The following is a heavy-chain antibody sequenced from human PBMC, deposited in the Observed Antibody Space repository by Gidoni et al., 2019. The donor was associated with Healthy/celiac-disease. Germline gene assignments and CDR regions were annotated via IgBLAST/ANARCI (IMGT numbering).Heavy chain of an antibody. D-gene: IGHD5-12*01. Sequence: QAQLQQWGAELLKPSETLSLTSAVDVRTFSGYSWSWIRHPPGKGLECIGEINLSGGTNDNPSLNRRVTLSVDTVKSHWSLKLCSVAAADTALYYLASRQWLRMIMDVWDKGTSVTVSS. CDR1: VRTFSGYS. CDR3: ASRQWLRMIMDV. CDR2: INLSGGT. J-gene: IGHJ6*04. V-gene: IGHV4-34*01.